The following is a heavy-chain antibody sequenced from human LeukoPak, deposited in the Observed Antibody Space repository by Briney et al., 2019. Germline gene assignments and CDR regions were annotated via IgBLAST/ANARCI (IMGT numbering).Heavy chain of an antibody. V-gene: IGHV1-69*04. CDR3: ARDRGVVIDTYHSDNYGMDV. D-gene: IGHD2-21*01. CDR2: IIPIFGIT. J-gene: IGHJ6*02. Sequence: LVKVSCKASGGTFSSYAISWVRQAPGQGLEWMGRIIPIFGITNYAQKFQGRVTITADKSTSTAYMELSSLRSEDTAVYYCARDRGVVIDTYHSDNYGMDVWGRGTTVTVSS. CDR1: GGTFSSYA.